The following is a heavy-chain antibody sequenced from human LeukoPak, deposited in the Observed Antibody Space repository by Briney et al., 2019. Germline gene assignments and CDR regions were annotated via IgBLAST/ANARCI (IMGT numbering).Heavy chain of an antibody. V-gene: IGHV1-46*01. CDR2: INPSGGST. J-gene: IGHJ4*02. CDR1: GYTFTSYY. D-gene: IGHD2-21*02. Sequence: ASVKVSCKASGYTFTSYYMHWVRQAPGQGLEWMGIINPSGGSTSYAQKFQGRVTMARDMSTSTVYMELSSLRSEDTAVYYCARGRIVVVTYDYWGQGTLVTVSS. CDR3: ARGRIVVVTYDY.